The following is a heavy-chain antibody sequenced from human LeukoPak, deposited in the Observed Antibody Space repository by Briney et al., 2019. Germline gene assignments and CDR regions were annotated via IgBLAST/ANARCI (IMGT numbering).Heavy chain of an antibody. CDR1: GYTFTSYG. CDR2: ISAYNGNT. J-gene: IGHJ5*02. CDR3: ARVNYDILTGYFNWFDP. D-gene: IGHD3-9*01. Sequence: RASVKVSCKASGYTFTSYGISWVRQAPGQGLEWMGWISAYNGNTNYAQKLQGRVTMTTDTSTSTAYMELRSLRSDDTAVYYCARVNYDILTGYFNWFDPWGQGTLVTVSS. V-gene: IGHV1-18*01.